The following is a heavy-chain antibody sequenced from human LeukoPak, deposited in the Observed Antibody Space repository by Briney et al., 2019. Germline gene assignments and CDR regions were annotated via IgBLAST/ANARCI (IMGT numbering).Heavy chain of an antibody. Sequence: PSETLSLTCTVSGGSISSYYWGWIRERPGKGLEWIASISYSESTNYNPSLKSRVTISVDTSKNQFSLKLSSVTAADTAVYYCARGSSEYAFDIWGQGTMVTVSS. CDR1: GGSISSYY. CDR2: ISYSEST. CDR3: ARGSSEYAFDI. J-gene: IGHJ3*02. V-gene: IGHV4-59*01. D-gene: IGHD3-22*01.